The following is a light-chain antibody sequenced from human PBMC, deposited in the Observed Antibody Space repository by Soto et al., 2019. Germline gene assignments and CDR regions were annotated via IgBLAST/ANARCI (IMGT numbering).Light chain of an antibody. CDR2: GAS. J-gene: IGKJ4*01. Sequence: EIVMTQSPATLSVSPGERATLSCRASRNINRKLAWYQQKPGQAPRLLISGASTRATGIPARFSGSGSGTEFTLTISSLQSEDFAVYDCQQYYDYPPLSFGGGTKVEIK. V-gene: IGKV3-15*01. CDR3: QQYYDYPPLS. CDR1: RNINRK.